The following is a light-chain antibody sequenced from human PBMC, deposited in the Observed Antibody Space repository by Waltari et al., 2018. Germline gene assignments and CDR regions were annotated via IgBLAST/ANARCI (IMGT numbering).Light chain of an antibody. Sequence: QSALTQPASVSGSPGQSITIPCSGTTSDLGGYNYVSWYQQPPGKAPKLIIYDVTSRPSGVSNRFSVSKSGNTASLTISGLQAEDEADYYCCSFTSSSTWVFGGGTKLTVL. CDR1: TSDLGGYNY. CDR3: CSFTSSSTWV. CDR2: DVT. J-gene: IGLJ3*02. V-gene: IGLV2-14*01.